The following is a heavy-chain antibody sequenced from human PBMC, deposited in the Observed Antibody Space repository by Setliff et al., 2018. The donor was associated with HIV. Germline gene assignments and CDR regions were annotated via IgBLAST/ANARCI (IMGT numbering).Heavy chain of an antibody. J-gene: IGHJ3*02. D-gene: IGHD6-13*01. V-gene: IGHV4-4*07. CDR2: VHSSATS. CDR3: ARDRIEVIAETPHDVFDI. Sequence: SETLSLTCAVSGDSVSGYYWSWIRQSAGRGLEWIGRVHSSATSNYNPSLKGRVAMSVDTAKNQFSLKLTSVSAADTAVYFCARDRIEVIAETPHDVFDI. CDR1: GDSVSGYY.